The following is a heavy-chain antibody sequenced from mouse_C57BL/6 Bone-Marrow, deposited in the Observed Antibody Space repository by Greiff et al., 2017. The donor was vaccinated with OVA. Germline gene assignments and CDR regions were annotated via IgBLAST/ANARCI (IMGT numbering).Heavy chain of an antibody. J-gene: IGHJ2*01. CDR3: ARRGLGRGFDY. V-gene: IGHV1-50*01. Sequence: QVQLQQPGAELVKPGASVKLSCKASGYTFTSYWMQWVKQRPGQGLEWIGEIDPSDSYTNYNQKFKGKATLTVDTSSSTAYMQFSSLTSEDSAIYYCARRGLGRGFDYWGQGTTLTVSS. CDR1: GYTFTSYW. CDR2: IDPSDSYT. D-gene: IGHD3-3*01.